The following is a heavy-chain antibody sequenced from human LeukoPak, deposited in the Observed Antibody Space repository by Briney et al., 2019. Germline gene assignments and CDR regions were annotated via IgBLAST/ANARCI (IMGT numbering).Heavy chain of an antibody. D-gene: IGHD1-26*01. J-gene: IGHJ4*02. CDR2: ISWNSGNP. V-gene: IGHV3-9*01. CDR1: GFTFDDYA. Sequence: GGSLLLSCAASGFTFDDYAMHWVRQAPGKGLEWVSGISWNSGNPSYVDSVKGRFTISRDNAKNSLYLQMHSLRAEDTAVYYCARDLMGWDLHYFDYWDQGTLVTVSS. CDR3: ARDLMGWDLHYFDY.